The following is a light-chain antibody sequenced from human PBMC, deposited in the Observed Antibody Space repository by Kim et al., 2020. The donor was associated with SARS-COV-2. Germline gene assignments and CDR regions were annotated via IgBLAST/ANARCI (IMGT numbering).Light chain of an antibody. Sequence: EIVLTQSPATLSLSPGERATLSCRASQSISTYLAWYQQKPGQAPRLLIYDASKRTTGIPARFSGSGSGTDFTLSISSLEPEDFATYYCQQRTNWLTFGGGTKVDIK. CDR3: QQRTNWLT. J-gene: IGKJ4*01. CDR1: QSISTY. CDR2: DAS. V-gene: IGKV3-11*01.